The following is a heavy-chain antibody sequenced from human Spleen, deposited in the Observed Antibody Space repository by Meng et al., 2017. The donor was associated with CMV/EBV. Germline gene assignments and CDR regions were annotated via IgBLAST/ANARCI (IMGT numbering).Heavy chain of an antibody. CDR2: INPNSGGT. J-gene: IGHJ6*02. D-gene: IGHD6-6*01. CDR1: GYTFTDYF. CDR3: ARDGPYSSSSRFYYGMDV. V-gene: IGHV1-2*02. Sequence: ASVKVSCKASGYTFTDYFMHWVRLAPGQGLEWMGWINPNSGGTEYGQKFQGRVTMTRDTSISTAYMELSRLRSDDTAVYYCARDGPYSSSSRFYYGMDVWGQGTTVTVSS.